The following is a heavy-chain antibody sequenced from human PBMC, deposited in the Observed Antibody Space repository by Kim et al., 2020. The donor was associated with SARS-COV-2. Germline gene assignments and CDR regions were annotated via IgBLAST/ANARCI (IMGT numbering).Heavy chain of an antibody. J-gene: IGHJ5*02. CDR3: ASSAYYYGSGGTDVYNWFDP. CDR1: GFTFSSYS. CDR2: IISSSSTI. V-gene: IGHV3-48*02. Sequence: GGSLRLSCAASGFTFSSYSMNWVRQAPGKGLEWVSYIISSSSTIYYADSVKGRFTISRDNAKNSLYLQMNSLRDEDTAVYYCASSAYYYGSGGTDVYNWFDPWGQGTLVTVSS. D-gene: IGHD3-10*01.